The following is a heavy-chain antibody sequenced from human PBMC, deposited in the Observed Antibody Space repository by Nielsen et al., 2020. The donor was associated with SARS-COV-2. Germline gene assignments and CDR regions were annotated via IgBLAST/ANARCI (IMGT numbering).Heavy chain of an antibody. V-gene: IGHV4-34*01. Sequence: SETLSLTCAVYGGSFSGYYWSWIRQPPGKGLEWIGEINHSGSTNYNPSLKSRVTISVDTSKNQFSLKLSSVTAADTAVYYCARGLEGAAGVDWGQGTLVTVSS. CDR1: GGSFSGYY. CDR2: INHSGST. J-gene: IGHJ4*02. CDR3: ARGLEGAAGVD. D-gene: IGHD6-13*01.